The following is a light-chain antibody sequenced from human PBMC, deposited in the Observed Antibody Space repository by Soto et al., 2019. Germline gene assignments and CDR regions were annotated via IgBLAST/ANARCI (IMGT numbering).Light chain of an antibody. CDR2: EGS. Sequence: QSVLTQPASVSGSHGQSITISCTETSSDVGSYNLVSWYQQHLGKAPKLMIYEGSKRPSGVSNRFSGSKSGNTASLTISGLQAEDEADYYCSSYAGSNRGVFGTGTKVTVL. CDR3: SSYAGSNRGV. V-gene: IGLV2-14*02. J-gene: IGLJ1*01. CDR1: SSDVGSYNL.